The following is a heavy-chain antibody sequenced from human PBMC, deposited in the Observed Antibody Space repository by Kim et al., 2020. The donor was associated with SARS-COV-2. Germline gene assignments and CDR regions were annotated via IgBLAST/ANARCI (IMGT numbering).Heavy chain of an antibody. CDR1: GYTFTGYY. CDR3: ARGLNLVDYDFWSGYYNWFDP. Sequence: ASVKVSCKASGYTFTGYYMHWVRQAPGQGLEWMGRINPNSGGTNYAQKFQGRVTMTRDTSMSTAYMELSRLRSDDTAVYYCARGLNLVDYDFWSGYYNWFDPWGQGTLVTVSS. V-gene: IGHV1-2*06. D-gene: IGHD3-3*01. CDR2: INPNSGGT. J-gene: IGHJ5*02.